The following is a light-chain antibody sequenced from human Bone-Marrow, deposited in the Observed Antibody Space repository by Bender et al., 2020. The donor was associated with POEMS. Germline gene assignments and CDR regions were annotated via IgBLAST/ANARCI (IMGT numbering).Light chain of an antibody. J-gene: IGLJ3*02. CDR1: SSDVGTYSL. Sequence: QSALTQPASVSASPGQSITISCTGASSDVGTYSLASWYQVHPGKAPKLITYEGTERPSGVSNRFSGSKSGNTASLTISGLQAEDEADYYCISYTDSSTLKAFGRGTKLTVL. CDR3: ISYTDSSTLKA. V-gene: IGLV2-14*02. CDR2: EGT.